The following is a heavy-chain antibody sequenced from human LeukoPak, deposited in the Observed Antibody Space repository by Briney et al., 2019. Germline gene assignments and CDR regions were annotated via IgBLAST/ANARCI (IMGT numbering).Heavy chain of an antibody. V-gene: IGHV3-23*01. J-gene: IGHJ3*02. CDR3: ARDLRQWLVRGIGAFDI. Sequence: GGSLRLSCAASGFTFSSYAMSWVRQAPGKGLEWVSGISGSGDITYYADSVKGRFTISRDNSKNTLYLQMNSLRAEDTAVYYCARDLRQWLVRGIGAFDIWGQGTMVTVSS. CDR2: ISGSGDIT. CDR1: GFTFSSYA. D-gene: IGHD6-19*01.